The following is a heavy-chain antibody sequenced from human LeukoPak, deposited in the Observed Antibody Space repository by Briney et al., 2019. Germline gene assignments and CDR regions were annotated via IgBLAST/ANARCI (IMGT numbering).Heavy chain of an antibody. CDR1: GGSINSYY. CDR2: IYTSGST. Sequence: SETLSLTCTVSGGSINSYYWSWIRQPAGKGLEWIGRIYTSGSTNYNPSLKSRVTMSVDTSKNQFSLKLSSVTAADTAVYYCARSEWRNSGSYFRYWGQGTLVTVSS. CDR3: ARSEWRNSGSYFRY. J-gene: IGHJ4*02. D-gene: IGHD1-26*01. V-gene: IGHV4-4*07.